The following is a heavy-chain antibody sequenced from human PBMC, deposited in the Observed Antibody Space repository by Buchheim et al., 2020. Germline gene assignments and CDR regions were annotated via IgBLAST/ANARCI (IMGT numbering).Heavy chain of an antibody. Sequence: QVQLVQSGAEVKKPGASVKVSCKASGYTFTSYYMHWVRQAPGQGLEWMGIINPSGGSTSYAQKFQGRVTMTRDTSTSTDYMELSRLRSEDTDVYYCARGTRETWRTSNYGFDYWGQGTL. CDR2: INPSGGST. V-gene: IGHV1-46*01. CDR3: ARGTRETWRTSNYGFDY. D-gene: IGHD4-11*01. J-gene: IGHJ4*02. CDR1: GYTFTSYY.